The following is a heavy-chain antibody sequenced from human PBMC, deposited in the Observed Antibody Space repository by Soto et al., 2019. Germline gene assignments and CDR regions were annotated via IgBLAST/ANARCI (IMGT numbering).Heavy chain of an antibody. Sequence: PGGSLRLSCAASGITIRNYPMSWFRQAPGKGLDWVSGISGSGDRTYYADSAKGRFTISKDFSKNSLSLQLDSLRVEDTAVYFCVKDDGGNPSTEPHWGQGTLVTVSS. CDR1: GITIRNYP. J-gene: IGHJ4*02. V-gene: IGHV3-23*01. CDR2: ISGSGDRT. D-gene: IGHD2-15*01. CDR3: VKDDGGNPSTEPH.